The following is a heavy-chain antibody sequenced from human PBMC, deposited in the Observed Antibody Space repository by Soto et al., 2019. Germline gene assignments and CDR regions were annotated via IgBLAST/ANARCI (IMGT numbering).Heavy chain of an antibody. CDR1: GFTFSSYA. V-gene: IGHV3-23*01. J-gene: IGHJ4*02. Sequence: GGSLRLSCAASGFTFSSYAMSWVRQAPGKGLEWVSAISGSGGSTYYADSVKGRFTISRDNSKNTLYLQMNSLKAEDTAVYYCAKDGRTYSSSSGEGYWGQGTLVTVSS. CDR3: AKDGRTYSSSSGEGY. CDR2: ISGSGGST. D-gene: IGHD6-6*01.